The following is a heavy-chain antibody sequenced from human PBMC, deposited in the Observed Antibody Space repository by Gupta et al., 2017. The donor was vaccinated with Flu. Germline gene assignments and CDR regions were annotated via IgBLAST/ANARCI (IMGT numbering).Heavy chain of an antibody. CDR3: AIPVRERYSSSWYYGMDV. J-gene: IGHJ6*02. D-gene: IGHD6-13*01. CDR2: IYSGGST. CDR1: GFTVSSNY. Sequence: EVQLVESGGGLVQPGGSLRLSCAASGFTVSSNYMSWDRQAPGKGLEWVSVIYSGGSTYYADSVKGRFTISRDNSKNTLYLQMNSLRAEDTAVYYCAIPVRERYSSSWYYGMDVWGQGTTVTVSS. V-gene: IGHV3-66*02.